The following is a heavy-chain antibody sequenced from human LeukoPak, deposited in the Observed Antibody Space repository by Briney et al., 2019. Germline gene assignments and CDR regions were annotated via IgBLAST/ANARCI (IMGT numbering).Heavy chain of an antibody. CDR3: ARPTTHLVVGATTFDY. J-gene: IGHJ4*02. Sequence: GASVKVPCKASGYTFTGHYMHWVRQAPGQGLEWMGWINPNSGGTNYAQKFQGRVTMTRDTSISTAYMELSRLRSDDTAVYYCARPTTHLVVGATTFDYWGQGTLVTVSS. CDR2: INPNSGGT. CDR1: GYTFTGHY. D-gene: IGHD1-26*01. V-gene: IGHV1-2*02.